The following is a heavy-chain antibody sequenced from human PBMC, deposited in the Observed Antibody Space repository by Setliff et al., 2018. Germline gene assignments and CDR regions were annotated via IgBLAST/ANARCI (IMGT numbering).Heavy chain of an antibody. CDR1: GASISGNSYY. Sequence: PSETLSLTCTVSGASISGNSYYWAWIRQPPGKGLEWIVSTYYGGSTYDNPSLKSRVSISVDTSKNQFSLKLSSVTAADTAVYYCARGRNVAARLLDSWGQGARVTVSS. V-gene: IGHV4-39*07. CDR3: ARGRNVAARLLDS. CDR2: TYYGGST. J-gene: IGHJ4*02. D-gene: IGHD6-6*01.